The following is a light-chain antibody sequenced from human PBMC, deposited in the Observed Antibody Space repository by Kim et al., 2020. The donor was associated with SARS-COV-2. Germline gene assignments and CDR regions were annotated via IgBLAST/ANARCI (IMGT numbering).Light chain of an antibody. CDR3: QQGYTTPIT. CDR2: AAS. V-gene: IGKV1-39*01. J-gene: IGKJ5*01. Sequence: DIQMTQSPSSLSASVGDRDTITCRASQSIANYLNWYQHKPPGKAPNLLLYAASTLHTGVPSRFSGSGSGTNFTLTVSGLQPEDFATYYCQQGYTTPITFGQGTRLEIK. CDR1: QSIANY.